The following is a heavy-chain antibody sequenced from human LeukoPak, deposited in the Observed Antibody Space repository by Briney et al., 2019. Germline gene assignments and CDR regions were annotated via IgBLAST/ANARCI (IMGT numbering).Heavy chain of an antibody. D-gene: IGHD2-8*01. Sequence: ASVKVSCKASGYTFTGYYMHWVRQAPGQGLEWMGWINPNSGGTNYAQKFQGRVTMTRDTSISTAYMELSRLRSDDTAVYYCAVGMVYAIFPFDYWGQGTLVTVSS. CDR3: AVGMVYAIFPFDY. V-gene: IGHV1-2*02. CDR1: GYTFTGYY. J-gene: IGHJ4*02. CDR2: INPNSGGT.